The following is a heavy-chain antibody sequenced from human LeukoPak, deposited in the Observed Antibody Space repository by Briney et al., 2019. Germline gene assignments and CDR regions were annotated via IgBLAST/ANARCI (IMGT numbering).Heavy chain of an antibody. J-gene: IGHJ6*02. D-gene: IGHD2-2*02. Sequence: GGSLRLSCAASEFTFSSYWMSWVRQAPGKGLEWVATIKKDGSEIYYVDSVKGRFTISRDNAKHSLYLQMNTLRGDDTAVYYCARRRSGDQTYPRYGMGVWGQGTTVTVSS. CDR3: ARRRSGDQTYPRYGMGV. V-gene: IGHV3-7*01. CDR1: EFTFSSYW. CDR2: IKKDGSEI.